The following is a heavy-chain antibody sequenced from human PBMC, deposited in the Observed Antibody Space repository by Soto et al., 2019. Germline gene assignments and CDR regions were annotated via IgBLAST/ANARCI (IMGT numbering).Heavy chain of an antibody. Sequence: XXTLSLACAVYGGSFSGYYWSWIRQPPGKGLEWIGYIYHSGSTYYNPSLKSRVTISVDRSKNQLSLKLSSVTAADTAVYYCARVPDRWGQGTLVTV. CDR3: ARVPDR. CDR1: GGSFSGYY. D-gene: IGHD2-2*01. CDR2: IYHSGST. J-gene: IGHJ5*02. V-gene: IGHV4-34*01.